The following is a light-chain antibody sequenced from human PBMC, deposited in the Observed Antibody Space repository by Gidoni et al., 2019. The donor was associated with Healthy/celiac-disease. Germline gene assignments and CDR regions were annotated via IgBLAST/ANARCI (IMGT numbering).Light chain of an antibody. Sequence: IQMTQSPSTLSASVGDRVTITCRASQSISSWLAWYQQKPGKAPKLLIYDASSLESGVPSRFSGSGSGTEFTLTISSLQPDDFATYYCQQYNSYLWTFXQXTKVEIK. CDR3: QQYNSYLWT. J-gene: IGKJ1*01. V-gene: IGKV1-5*01. CDR2: DAS. CDR1: QSISSW.